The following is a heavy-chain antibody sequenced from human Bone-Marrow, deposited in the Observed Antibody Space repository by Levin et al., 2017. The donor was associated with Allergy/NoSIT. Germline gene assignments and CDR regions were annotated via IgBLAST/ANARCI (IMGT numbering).Heavy chain of an antibody. D-gene: IGHD6-6*01. J-gene: IGHJ5*02. CDR2: ISGSGGST. V-gene: IGHV3-23*01. Sequence: GGSLRLSCAASGFTFSSYAMSWVRQAPGKGLEWVSAISGSGGSTYYADSVKGRFTISRDNSKNTLYLQMNSLRAEDTAVYYCAKDLEIIAARPGEVVPKNWFDPWGQGTLVTVSS. CDR1: GFTFSSYA. CDR3: AKDLEIIAARPGEVVPKNWFDP.